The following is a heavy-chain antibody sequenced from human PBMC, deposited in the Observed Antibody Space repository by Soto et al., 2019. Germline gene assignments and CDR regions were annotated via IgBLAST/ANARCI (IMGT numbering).Heavy chain of an antibody. CDR2: MYYTGST. D-gene: IGHD2-15*01. J-gene: IGHJ4*02. CDR1: GGSISSSTYY. Sequence: SETLSLTCTVSGGSISSSTYYWGWIRQPPGKGLEWIASMYYTGSTYYNPSLKSRITMSVDTSKNQFSLRLSSVTAADTAVYYCARYCSGGSCDYGYYFDYWGQGTLVTVSS. CDR3: ARYCSGGSCDYGYYFDY. V-gene: IGHV4-39*01.